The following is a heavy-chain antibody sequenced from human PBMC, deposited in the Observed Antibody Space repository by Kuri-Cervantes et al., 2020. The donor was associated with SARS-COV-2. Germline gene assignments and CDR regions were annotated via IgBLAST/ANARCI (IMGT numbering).Heavy chain of an antibody. CDR3: ARDRLGLLWFWEPKRYGMDV. Sequence: SCTVSGGSISSGDYYWSWIRQSPGKGLEWIGYIYYSGSTYYNPFLKSRVTISVDTSKNQFSLKLSSVTAADTGVYYCARDRLGLLWFWEPKRYGMDVWGQGTTVTVSS. V-gene: IGHV4-30-4*01. CDR2: IYYSGST. CDR1: GGSISSGDYY. J-gene: IGHJ6*02. D-gene: IGHD3-10*01.